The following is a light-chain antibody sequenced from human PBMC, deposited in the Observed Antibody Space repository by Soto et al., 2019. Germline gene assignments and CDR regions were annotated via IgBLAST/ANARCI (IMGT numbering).Light chain of an antibody. J-gene: IGKJ4*01. V-gene: IGKV3-20*01. CDR3: QQYGSSPLT. CDR2: GAS. Sequence: EIVLTQSPGTLSLSPGERATLSCRASQSLSSSYLAWYQQKPGQAPRVLIYGASSRATGIPDRFSGSGSGTDFTITITRLDPEDFELYYRQQYGSSPLTFGGGTRVEIK. CDR1: QSLSSSY.